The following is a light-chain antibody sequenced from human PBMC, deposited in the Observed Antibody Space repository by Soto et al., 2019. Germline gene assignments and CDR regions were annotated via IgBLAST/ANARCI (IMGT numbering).Light chain of an antibody. J-gene: IGLJ1*01. CDR1: SNDIGGHNA. CDR2: DVS. CDR3: SSYTSSSTYV. V-gene: IGLV2-14*03. Sequence: QSVLTQPASVSGSPGHSITISCTGTSNDIGGHNAVSWYQQYSGEAPRLLIYDVSNRPSGVSNRFSGSKSGNTASLTISGLQAEDEADYYCSSYTSSSTYVFGTGTKVTVL.